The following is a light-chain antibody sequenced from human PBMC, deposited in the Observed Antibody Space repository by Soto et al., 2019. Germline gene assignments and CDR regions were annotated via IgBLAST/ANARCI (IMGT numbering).Light chain of an antibody. V-gene: IGKV1-5*03. J-gene: IGKJ2*01. CDR3: QQFNSYSFGYT. Sequence: DIQMTQSPSTLSASVGDRVTIACRASQSISTWLGWYQQKPGRAPKVLIYEAFISESGIPSRFSGSGYGTEFTLTISSLQPDDFATNYCQQFNSYSFGYTFGQGTKLEIK. CDR2: EAF. CDR1: QSISTW.